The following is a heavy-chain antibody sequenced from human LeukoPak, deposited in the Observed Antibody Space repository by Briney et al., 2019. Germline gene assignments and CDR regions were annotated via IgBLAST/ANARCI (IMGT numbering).Heavy chain of an antibody. D-gene: IGHD6-19*01. CDR1: GGSITSAGTSY. CDR3: ARGRGQWLASRD. Sequence: PSETLSLTCTVSGGSITSAGTSYSGWIRQPPGKRLEWIGSVFYTGNDYYNPSLESRITIAIDTSRDQFSLNLKSVTAADTAVYFCARGRGQWLASRDWGQGILVTVSS. CDR2: VFYTGND. J-gene: IGHJ4*02. V-gene: IGHV4-39*01.